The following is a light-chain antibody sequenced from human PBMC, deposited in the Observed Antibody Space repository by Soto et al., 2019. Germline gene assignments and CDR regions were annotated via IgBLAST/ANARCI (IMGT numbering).Light chain of an antibody. Sequence: DIQMTQSPSTLSASVGDRVTITCRASQSVRSWLAWYQQKPGRAPKFLIYDASSLESGVPSRFSGSGSGTEFTLTISNLQPDDFATYYCQQSYNVLSWTFGQGTKVEIK. V-gene: IGKV1-5*01. CDR1: QSVRSW. J-gene: IGKJ1*01. CDR3: QQSYNVLSWT. CDR2: DAS.